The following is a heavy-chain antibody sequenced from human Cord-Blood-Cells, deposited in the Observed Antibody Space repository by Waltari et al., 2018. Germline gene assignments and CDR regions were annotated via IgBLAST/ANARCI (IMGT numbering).Heavy chain of an antibody. D-gene: IGHD3-3*01. CDR2: INHSGST. Sequence: QVQLQPWGAGLLTPSETLSLTCAVYGGSFSGYYWSWNRQPPGKGLEWIGEINHSGSTNYNPSLKSRVTISVDTSKNQFSLKLSSVTAADTAVYYCARGFGLVRYGMDVWGQGTTVTVSS. V-gene: IGHV4-34*01. CDR3: ARGFGLVRYGMDV. CDR1: GGSFSGYY. J-gene: IGHJ6*02.